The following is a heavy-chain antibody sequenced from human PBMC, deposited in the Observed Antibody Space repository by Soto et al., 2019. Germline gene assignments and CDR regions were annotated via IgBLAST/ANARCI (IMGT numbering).Heavy chain of an antibody. J-gene: IGHJ4*02. D-gene: IGHD3-10*01. CDR2: INHSGST. CDR1: GGSFSGYY. V-gene: IGHV4-34*01. Sequence: SETLSLTCAVYGGSFSGYYWSWIRQPPGKGLEWIGEINHSGSTNYNPSLKSRVTISVDTSKNQFSLKLSSVTAADTAVYYCARASMVRGVNPIWGQGTLVTVSS. CDR3: ARASMVRGVNPI.